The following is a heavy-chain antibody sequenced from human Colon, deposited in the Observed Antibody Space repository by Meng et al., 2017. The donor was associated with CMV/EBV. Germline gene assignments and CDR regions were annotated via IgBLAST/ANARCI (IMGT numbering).Heavy chain of an antibody. Sequence: QLPEDVPGPVMPSEPLPPTFTVSGGSISSSTYYWGWIRQTPGKGLEWIGNIYYSGYTYYNPSLKSRLTISVDTSKNQFSLKLTSVTAADTAVYYCATDYGDYYFDRWGQGTLVTVSS. J-gene: IGHJ4*02. V-gene: IGHV4-39*07. CDR3: ATDYGDYYFDR. D-gene: IGHD4-17*01. CDR2: IYYSGYT. CDR1: GGSISSSTYY.